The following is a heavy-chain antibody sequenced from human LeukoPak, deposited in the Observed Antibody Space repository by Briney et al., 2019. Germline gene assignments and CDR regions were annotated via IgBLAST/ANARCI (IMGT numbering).Heavy chain of an antibody. D-gene: IGHD6-6*01. V-gene: IGHV4-4*07. CDR3: ARDSSSMGFYYYYYMDV. J-gene: IGHJ6*03. Sequence: SETLSLTCTVSGGSISSYYWSWIRQPAGKGLEWIWRIYTSGSTNYNPSLKSRVTMSVDTSKNQFSLKLSSVTAADTAVYYCARDSSSMGFYYYYYMDVWGKGTTVTVSS. CDR2: IYTSGST. CDR1: GGSISSYY.